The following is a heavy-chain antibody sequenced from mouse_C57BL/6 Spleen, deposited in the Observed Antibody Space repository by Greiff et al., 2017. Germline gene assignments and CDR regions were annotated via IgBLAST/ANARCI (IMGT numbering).Heavy chain of an antibody. CDR2: IDPNSGGT. Sequence: QVQLQQSGAELVKPGASVKLSCTASGYTFNGYWMHWVKQRPGRGLEWIGRIDPNSGGTEYTEKFKSKATLTVDKPSSTAYMQLSSLTSEDSAVYYCARDPDYYGSSPDFDYWGQGTTLTVAS. J-gene: IGHJ2*01. CDR1: GYTFNGYW. CDR3: ARDPDYYGSSPDFDY. V-gene: IGHV1-72*01. D-gene: IGHD1-1*01.